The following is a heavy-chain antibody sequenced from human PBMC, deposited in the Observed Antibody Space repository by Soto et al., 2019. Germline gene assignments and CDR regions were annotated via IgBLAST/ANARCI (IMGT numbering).Heavy chain of an antibody. CDR2: VFHSGGA. CDR3: ARKAWVRFDF. Sequence: SETLSLTCAVSGAPISGSVWWAWVRQPPGKGLEWIGEVFHSGGANYNPSLKSRVSMSVDTSRSQFSLELHSVTAADTAVYYCARKAWVRFDFWGQGXMVTVYS. J-gene: IGHJ4*02. CDR1: GAPISGSVW. V-gene: IGHV4-4*02. D-gene: IGHD3-16*01.